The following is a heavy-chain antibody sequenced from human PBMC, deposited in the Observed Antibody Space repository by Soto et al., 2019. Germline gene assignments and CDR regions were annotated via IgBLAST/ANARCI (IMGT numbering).Heavy chain of an antibody. V-gene: IGHV3-48*01. D-gene: IGHD3-10*01. CDR3: ARDAVGTMVRGVINGSSYYYYYMDV. J-gene: IGHJ6*03. CDR1: GFTFSSYS. Sequence: EVQLVESGGGLVQPGGSLRLSCAASGFTFSSYSMNWVRQAPGKGLEWVSYISSSSSTIYYADSVKGRFTISRDNAKNSLYLQMNSLRAEDTAVYYCARDAVGTMVRGVINGSSYYYYYMDVWGKGTTVTVSS. CDR2: ISSSSSTI.